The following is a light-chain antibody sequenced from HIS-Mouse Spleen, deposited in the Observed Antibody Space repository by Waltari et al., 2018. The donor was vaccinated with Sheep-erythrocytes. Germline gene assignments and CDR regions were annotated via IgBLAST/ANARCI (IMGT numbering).Light chain of an antibody. Sequence: QSALTQPRSVSGSPGQSVPIPCPGPSRDLGGSHSFPSYHQHPGKAPKPPIYVFSKRPSGVPDRFSGSKAGNTASLTISGLQAEDEADYYCCSYAGSYNHVFATGTKVTVL. CDR2: VFS. J-gene: IGLJ1*01. CDR1: SRDLGGSHS. CDR3: CSYAGSYNHV. V-gene: IGLV2-11*01.